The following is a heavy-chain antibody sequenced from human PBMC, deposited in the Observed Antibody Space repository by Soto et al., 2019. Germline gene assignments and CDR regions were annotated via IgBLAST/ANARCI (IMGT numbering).Heavy chain of an antibody. CDR1: GFTFNSYA. J-gene: IGHJ4*02. CDR2: ISDGGGNT. V-gene: IGHV3-23*01. CDR3: ARALFYSGYGSYHFDY. Sequence: PGGSLRLSCAASGFTFNSYAMSWVRQAPGKGLEWVSGISDGGGNTYYADSVKGRFTISRDNSKNTLYLQMNSLRAEDTAVYYCARALFYSGYGSYHFDYWGRGTLVTVSS. D-gene: IGHD5-12*01.